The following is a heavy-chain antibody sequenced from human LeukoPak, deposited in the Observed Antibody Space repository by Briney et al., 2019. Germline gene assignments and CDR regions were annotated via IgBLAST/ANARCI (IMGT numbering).Heavy chain of an antibody. CDR1: GFTFSSYG. CDR2: IWYDGSNK. Sequence: QPGRSLRLSCAASGFTFSSYGMHWVRQAPGKGLEWVAVIWYDGSNKYYADSVKGRSTISRDNSKNTLYLQMNSLRAEDTAVYYCAKDRSVGGDWFDPWGQGTLVTVSS. J-gene: IGHJ5*02. V-gene: IGHV3-33*06. CDR3: AKDRSVGGDWFDP. D-gene: IGHD3-3*01.